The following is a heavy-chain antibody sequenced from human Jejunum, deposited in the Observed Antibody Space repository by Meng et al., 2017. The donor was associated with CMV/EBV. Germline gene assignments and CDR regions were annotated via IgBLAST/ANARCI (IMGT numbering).Heavy chain of an antibody. CDR1: W. Sequence: WMDWVRHPPGKGLEWVANIKRDGYEKQYVDSLKGRFTISRDNAYHSLYLQMHSLRDEDTAVYFCVRAEGVVVPAAILFYYAMDVWGQGTTVTVSS. V-gene: IGHV3-7*01. D-gene: IGHD2-2*01. J-gene: IGHJ6*02. CDR3: VRAEGVVVPAAILFYYAMDV. CDR2: IKRDGYEK.